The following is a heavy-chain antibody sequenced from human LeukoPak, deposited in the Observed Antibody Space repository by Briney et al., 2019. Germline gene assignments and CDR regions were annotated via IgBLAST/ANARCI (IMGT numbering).Heavy chain of an antibody. CDR3: ARDSGSGSYFDY. D-gene: IGHD1-26*01. CDR1: GFTFSSYE. J-gene: IGHJ4*02. V-gene: IGHV3-48*03. CDR2: ISSSGSTI. Sequence: GGSLRLSCAASGFTFSSYEMNWVRQAPGKGLEWVSYISSSGSTIYYADSVKGRFTISRDNAKNSLYLQMNGLRAEDTAVYYCARDSGSGSYFDYWGQGTLVTVSS.